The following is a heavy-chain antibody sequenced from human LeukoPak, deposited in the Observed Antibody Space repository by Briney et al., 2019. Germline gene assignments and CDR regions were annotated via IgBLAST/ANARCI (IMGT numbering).Heavy chain of an antibody. D-gene: IGHD3-22*01. V-gene: IGHV3-9*01. CDR3: AKDLHYYDSSGYHQVGAFDI. J-gene: IGHJ3*02. CDR2: ISWNSGSI. Sequence: GGSLRLSCAASGFTFDDYSMHWVRQAQGKGLEWVSGISWNSGSIGYADSVKGRFTISRDNAKNSLYLQMNSLRAEDTALYYCAKDLHYYDSSGYHQVGAFDIWGQGTMVTVSS. CDR1: GFTFDDYS.